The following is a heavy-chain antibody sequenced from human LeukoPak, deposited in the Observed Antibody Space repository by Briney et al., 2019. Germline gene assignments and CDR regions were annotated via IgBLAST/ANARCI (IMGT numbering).Heavy chain of an antibody. CDR3: ARASGRGLYYFDY. CDR1: GFTFNTYA. J-gene: IGHJ4*02. D-gene: IGHD2-15*01. CDR2: ISSSGGNT. V-gene: IGHV3-64*01. Sequence: GGSLRLSCAASGFTFNTYAMLWVRQAPGKGLEFVSSISSSGGNTYYANSVKGRFTISRDDSKNTLYLQMGSLRPEDMAVYYCARASGRGLYYFDYWGQGTLVTVSS.